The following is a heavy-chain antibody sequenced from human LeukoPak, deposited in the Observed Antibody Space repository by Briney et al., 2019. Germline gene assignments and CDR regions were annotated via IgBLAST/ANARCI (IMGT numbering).Heavy chain of an antibody. CDR3: AIHIVVVPAAKKKNWFDP. J-gene: IGHJ5*02. D-gene: IGHD2-2*01. CDR2: INHSGST. Sequence: PSETLSLTCAVYGGSFSGYYWSWIRQPPGKGLEWIGEINHSGSTNYNPSLKSRVTISVDTSKNQFSLKLSSVTAAGTAVYYCAIHIVVVPAAKKKNWFDPWGQGTLVTVSS. CDR1: GGSFSGYY. V-gene: IGHV4-34*01.